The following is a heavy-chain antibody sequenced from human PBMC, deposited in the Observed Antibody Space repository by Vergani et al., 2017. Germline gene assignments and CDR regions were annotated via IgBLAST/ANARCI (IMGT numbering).Heavy chain of an antibody. J-gene: IGHJ4*02. CDR3: AKDYNIMGALHY. Sequence: EVQLLESGGGLVQPGGSLRLSCAASGFSFSSYSMNWVRQAPGKGLEWVASISGSSSYVFYRDSVEGRFTITRDNAKKSVYLQMNSLRAEDTGVYYCAKDYNIMGALHYWGQGTLVAVSS. CDR2: ISGSSSYV. V-gene: IGHV3-21*04. D-gene: IGHD3-22*01. CDR1: GFSFSSYS.